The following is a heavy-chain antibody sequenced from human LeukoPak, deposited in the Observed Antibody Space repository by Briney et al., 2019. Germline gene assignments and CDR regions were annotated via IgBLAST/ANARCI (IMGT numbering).Heavy chain of an antibody. V-gene: IGHV3-23*01. CDR2: IDNSGGST. CDR1: AFTFSDYA. Sequence: GGSLRLSCAASAFTFSDYAMSWVRQAPGKGLEWVSGIDNSGGSTHYADSVKGRFTISRDKSKDTLYVQMNSLRADDTALYYCARGHNIGWFYFDFWGQGTQVTVSS. J-gene: IGHJ4*02. D-gene: IGHD6-19*01. CDR3: ARGHNIGWFYFDF.